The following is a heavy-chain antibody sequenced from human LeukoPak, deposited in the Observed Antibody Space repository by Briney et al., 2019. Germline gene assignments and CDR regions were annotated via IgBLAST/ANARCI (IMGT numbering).Heavy chain of an antibody. J-gene: IGHJ4*02. CDR2: VYYSGST. Sequence: SETLSLTCTVSGGAISSHYWSWIRQPPGKGLEWIGYVYYSGSTKYNPSLKSRVTISIDTSKNQFSLKLSPVTAADTAFYYCTRGTSGWDLDYWGQGTLVTVSS. CDR3: TRGTSGWDLDY. V-gene: IGHV4-59*11. CDR1: GGAISSHY. D-gene: IGHD6-19*01.